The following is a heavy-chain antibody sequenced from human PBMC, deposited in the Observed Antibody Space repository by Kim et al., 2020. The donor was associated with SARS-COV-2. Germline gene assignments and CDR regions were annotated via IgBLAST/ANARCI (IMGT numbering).Heavy chain of an antibody. CDR2: IYYSGGT. CDR1: GGSISSSSYY. J-gene: IGHJ6*04. D-gene: IGHD3-3*01. CDR3: ATNFGVRIFRPSRQDV. V-gene: IGHV4-39*01. Sequence: SETLSLTCTVSGGSISSSSYYWGWIRQPPGKGLEWIGSIYYSGGTYYNPSLKSRVTISVDTSKNQFSLKLSSVPAADTAVYYCATNFGVRIFRPSRQDVWGKGTTVTVSS.